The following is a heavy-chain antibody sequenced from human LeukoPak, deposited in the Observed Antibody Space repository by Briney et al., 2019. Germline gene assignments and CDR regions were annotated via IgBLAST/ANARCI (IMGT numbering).Heavy chain of an antibody. CDR3: ASLYSSSWFDAFDI. CDR2: IYYSGST. Sequence: SGTLSLTCTVSGGSISSYYWSWIRQPPGKGLEWIGYIYYSGSTNYNPSLKSRVTISVDTSKNQFSLKLSSVTAADTAVYYCASLYSSSWFDAFDIWGQGTMVTVSS. J-gene: IGHJ3*02. CDR1: GGSISSYY. V-gene: IGHV4-59*01. D-gene: IGHD6-13*01.